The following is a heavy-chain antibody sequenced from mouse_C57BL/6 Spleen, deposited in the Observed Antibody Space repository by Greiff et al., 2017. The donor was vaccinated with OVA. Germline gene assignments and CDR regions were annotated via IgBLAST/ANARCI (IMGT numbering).Heavy chain of an antibody. CDR1: GFTFSDYG. CDR3: AKELVAPFAY. V-gene: IGHV5-17*01. CDR2: ISSGSSTI. D-gene: IGHD1-1*01. J-gene: IGHJ3*01. Sequence: EVKLVESGGGLVMPGGSLKLSCAASGFTFSDYGMHWVRQAPEKGLEWVAYISSGSSTIYYADTVKGRFTISSDNAKNTLFLQMTSLRSEDTAMYYCAKELVAPFAYWGQGTLVTVSA.